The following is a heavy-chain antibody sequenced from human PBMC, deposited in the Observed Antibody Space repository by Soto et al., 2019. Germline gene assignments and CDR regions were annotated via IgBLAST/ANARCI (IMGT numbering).Heavy chain of an antibody. V-gene: IGHV4-30-4*01. Sequence: PSETLSLTCTVSGGSVTSDEDYWTWIRQSPGKGLEWIGYISNSGSTGYNPSLKTRLSMSVDRSKNQFTLRLTSVTAADTAMYFCATESGSTYGYFDHWGQGTQVTVSS. J-gene: IGHJ4*02. CDR3: ATESGSTYGYFDH. D-gene: IGHD5-18*01. CDR2: ISNSGST. CDR1: GGSVTSDEDY.